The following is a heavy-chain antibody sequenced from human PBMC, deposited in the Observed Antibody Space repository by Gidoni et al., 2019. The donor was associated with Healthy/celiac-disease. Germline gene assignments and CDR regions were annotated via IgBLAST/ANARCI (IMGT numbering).Heavy chain of an antibody. J-gene: IGHJ4*02. V-gene: IGHV3-7*01. D-gene: IGHD6-19*01. CDR3: ARGGWLGLDY. CDR1: GFTFSSYW. CDR2: IKQDGSET. Sequence: EVQLVESGGGLVQPGGSLRLSCSDSGFTFSSYWMTWVRQAPGKGLEWVANIKQDGSETYYVDSVKGRFNISRDNAKKSLYLQMNSRRVEDTAVYYCARGGWLGLDYWGQGTLVTVSS.